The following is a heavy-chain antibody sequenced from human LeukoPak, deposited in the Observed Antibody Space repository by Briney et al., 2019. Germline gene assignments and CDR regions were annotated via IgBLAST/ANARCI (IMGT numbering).Heavy chain of an antibody. CDR1: GYTFTNYG. V-gene: IGHV1-18*01. CDR2: ISAYNANT. Sequence: ASVKVSRKASGYTFTNYGISWVRQAPGQGLEWMGWISAYNANTNYAQRLQGRVTMTTDTSTSTAYMELRSLRSDDTAVYFCARDYYSGSYYGDYWGQGTLVTVSS. CDR3: ARDYYSGSYYGDY. J-gene: IGHJ4*02. D-gene: IGHD1-26*01.